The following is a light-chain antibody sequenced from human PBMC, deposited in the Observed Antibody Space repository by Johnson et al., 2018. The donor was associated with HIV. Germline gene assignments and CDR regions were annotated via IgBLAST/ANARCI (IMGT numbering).Light chain of an antibody. CDR2: DNN. CDR3: GTWDSSLSVYV. Sequence: QSVLTQPPSVSAAPGQKVTISCSGNTSNIGSNSVSWYQQLPGTAPKLLIYDNNKRPSGIPDRFSGSKSGTSATLGITGLQTGDEADYYCGTWDSSLSVYVFATGTKFTVL. J-gene: IGLJ1*01. V-gene: IGLV1-51*01. CDR1: TSNIGSNS.